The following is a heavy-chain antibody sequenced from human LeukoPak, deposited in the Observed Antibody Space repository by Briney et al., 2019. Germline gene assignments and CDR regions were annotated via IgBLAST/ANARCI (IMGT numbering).Heavy chain of an antibody. D-gene: IGHD6-13*01. CDR3: ARDRIWRSSSSWFDP. CDR1: GYTFTGYN. CDR2: INPNSGGT. J-gene: IGHJ5*02. Sequence: ASVKVSCKASGYTFTGYNMHWVRQAPGQGLEWMGRINPNSGGTNYAQKFQGRVTMTRDTSISTAYMEVSRLRSDDTAVYYCARDRIWRSSSSWFDPWGQGTLVTVSS. V-gene: IGHV1-2*06.